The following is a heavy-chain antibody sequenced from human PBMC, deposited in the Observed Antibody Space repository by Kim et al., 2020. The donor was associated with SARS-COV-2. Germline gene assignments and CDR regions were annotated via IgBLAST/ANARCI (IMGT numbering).Heavy chain of an antibody. J-gene: IGHJ4*02. CDR3: AKDGSRAYYYDSSGIDY. CDR2: ISYDGSNK. D-gene: IGHD3-22*01. CDR1: GFTFSSYG. V-gene: IGHV3-30*18. Sequence: GGSLRLSCAASGFTFSSYGMHWVRQAPGKGLEWVAVISYDGSNKYYADSVKGRFTISRDNSKNTLYLQMNSLRAEDTAVYYCAKDGSRAYYYDSSGIDYWGQGTLVTVSS.